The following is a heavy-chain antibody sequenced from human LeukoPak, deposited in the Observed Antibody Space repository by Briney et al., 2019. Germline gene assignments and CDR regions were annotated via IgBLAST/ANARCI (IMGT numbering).Heavy chain of an antibody. CDR1: GYSISSGYY. J-gene: IGHJ4*02. CDR2: IYYSGNT. D-gene: IGHD3/OR15-3a*01. Sequence: SETLSLTCTVSGYSISSGYYWGWIRQPPGKGLEWIGSIYYSGNTYYNASLKSQVSISIDTSKNQFSLRLTSETAADTAVYYCARQTGSGLFILPGGQGTLVTVSS. CDR3: ARQTGSGLFILP. V-gene: IGHV4-38-2*02.